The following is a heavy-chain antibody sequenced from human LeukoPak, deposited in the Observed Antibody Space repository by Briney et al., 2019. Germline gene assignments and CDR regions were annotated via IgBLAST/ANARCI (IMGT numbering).Heavy chain of an antibody. V-gene: IGHV3-23*01. J-gene: IGHJ4*02. CDR1: GFTLRSYV. CDR2: ISGSGDST. Sequence: GGSLRLSCVASGFTLRSYVMNWVRQTPGKGLEWVSSISGSGDSTFYADSVKGRFSISRDNSKNTLYLQVNGLRTEDTAVYYCAKDRLLNCRGDCYISDYWGQGTVVTVSS. D-gene: IGHD2-21*02. CDR3: AKDRLLNCRGDCYISDY.